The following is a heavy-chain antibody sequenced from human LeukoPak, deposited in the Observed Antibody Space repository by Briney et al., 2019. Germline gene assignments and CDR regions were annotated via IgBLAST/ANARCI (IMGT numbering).Heavy chain of an antibody. J-gene: IGHJ4*02. CDR1: GFTFSSYG. CDR2: IRYDGSIK. V-gene: IGHV3-30*02. CDR3: ARPGSYGDYGWYDY. D-gene: IGHD4-17*01. Sequence: GGSLRLSCAASGFTFSSYGMHWVRQAPGKGLEWVAFIRYDGSIKYHADSVGGRFTISRDNSKNTLYLQMNSLRAEDTAVYYCARPGSYGDYGWYDYWGQGTLVTVSS.